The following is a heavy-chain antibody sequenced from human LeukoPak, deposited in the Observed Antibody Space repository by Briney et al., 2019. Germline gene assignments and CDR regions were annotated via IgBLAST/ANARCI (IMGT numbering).Heavy chain of an antibody. D-gene: IGHD3-10*01. CDR2: IYHSGST. J-gene: IGHJ3*02. CDR3: ARDLLMVRGSEI. Sequence: SETLSLTCAVSGGSISSGGYSWSWIRQPPGKGLEWIGYIYHSGSTYYNPSLKSRVTISVDRSKNQFSLKLSSVTAADTAVYYCARDLLMVRGSEIWGQGTMVTVSS. CDR1: GGSISSGGYS. V-gene: IGHV4-30-2*01.